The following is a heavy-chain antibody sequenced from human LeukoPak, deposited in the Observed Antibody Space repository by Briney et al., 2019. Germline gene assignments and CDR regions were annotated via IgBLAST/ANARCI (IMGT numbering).Heavy chain of an antibody. CDR3: ARGLPDYGSGSYFFY. J-gene: IGHJ4*02. CDR2: INHSGST. V-gene: IGHV4-34*01. D-gene: IGHD3-10*01. Sequence: SETLSLTCAVYGGSFSGYYWSWIRQSPGKGLEWIGEINHSGSTNYNPSLKSRVTISVDTSKNQFSLKLSSVTAADTAVYYCARGLPDYGSGSYFFYWGQGTLVTVSS. CDR1: GGSFSGYY.